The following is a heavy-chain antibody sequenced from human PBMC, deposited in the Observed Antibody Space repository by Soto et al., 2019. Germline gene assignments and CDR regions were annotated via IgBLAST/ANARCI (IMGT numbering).Heavy chain of an antibody. Sequence: SETLSLTCTVSGGSISSYYWSWIRQPPGKGLEWIGYIYYSGSTNYNPSFKSRVTISVDTSKNQFSLKLSSVTAADTAVYYCARVRYGDLDYWGQGTLVTVS. J-gene: IGHJ4*02. CDR2: IYYSGST. V-gene: IGHV4-59*01. CDR3: ARVRYGDLDY. D-gene: IGHD4-17*01. CDR1: GGSISSYY.